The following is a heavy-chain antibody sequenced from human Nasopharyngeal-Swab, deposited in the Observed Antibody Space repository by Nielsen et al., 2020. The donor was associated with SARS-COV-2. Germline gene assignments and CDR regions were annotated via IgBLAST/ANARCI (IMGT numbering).Heavy chain of an antibody. V-gene: IGHV3-48*04. D-gene: IGHD3-22*01. CDR3: ARGSYHYDSSGYVDY. CDR1: GFTLSNYG. Sequence: GESLKISCAASGFTLSNYGMNWVRQAPGKGLEWVSYISSRSSTMYYADSVKGRFTISRDNVKNSLYLQMNSPRAADTAVYYCARGSYHYDSSGYVDYWGQGTLVTVSS. CDR2: ISSRSSTM. J-gene: IGHJ4*02.